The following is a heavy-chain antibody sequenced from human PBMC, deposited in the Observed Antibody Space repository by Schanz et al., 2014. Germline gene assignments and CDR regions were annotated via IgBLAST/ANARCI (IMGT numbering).Heavy chain of an antibody. V-gene: IGHV3-NL1*01. J-gene: IGHJ3*02. CDR2: IFTDGRT. D-gene: IGHD3-10*01. Sequence: VQLVESGGGVVQPGRSLRLSCAASGFTFSSYGMHWVRQAPGKGLEWVSLIFTDGRTYYADSVKGRFTISRDSSKNTLYLQMNSLRAEDTAVYYCAKGRFGELSAFDIWGQGTMVTVSS. CDR3: AKGRFGELSAFDI. CDR1: GFTFSSYG.